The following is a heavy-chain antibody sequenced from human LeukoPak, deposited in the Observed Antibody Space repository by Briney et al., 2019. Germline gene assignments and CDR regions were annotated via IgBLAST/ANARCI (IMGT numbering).Heavy chain of an antibody. D-gene: IGHD3-10*02. Sequence: SETLSLTCAVYGGSFSGYYWSWIRQPPGKGLEWIGEINHSGSTNYNPSLKSRVAISVDTSKNQFSLKLRSVTAADTAVYYCARGRDVYYYMDVWGKGTTVTVSS. CDR1: GGSFSGYY. V-gene: IGHV4-34*01. CDR2: INHSGST. CDR3: ARGRDVYYYMDV. J-gene: IGHJ6*03.